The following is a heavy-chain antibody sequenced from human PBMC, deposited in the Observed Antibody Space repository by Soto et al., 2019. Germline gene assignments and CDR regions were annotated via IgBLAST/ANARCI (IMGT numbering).Heavy chain of an antibody. J-gene: IGHJ6*02. CDR1: GITLTYAW. V-gene: IGHV3-15*01. CDR3: TTGFY. CDR2: MKSKRDGGTT. Sequence: WGSRRLSCTASGITLTYAWISWVRHGPGKRLNWVCRMKSKRDGGTTDYGSSFEGRFTISRDDSKSTVFLQMNGLKGDDTAVYYCTTGFYWGQGTTVTVSS.